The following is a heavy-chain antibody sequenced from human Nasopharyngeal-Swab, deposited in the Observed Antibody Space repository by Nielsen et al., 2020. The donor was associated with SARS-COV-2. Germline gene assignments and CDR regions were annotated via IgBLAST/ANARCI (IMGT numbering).Heavy chain of an antibody. D-gene: IGHD2-15*01. Sequence: GGSLRLSCKASGFQFTNYWITWVRQVPGKGLEWMGRIDPSDSYANYSPSLRGHVAFSVAKSINTAFLQWASLKASDTATYYCARQDTIATSDLDLWGKGTTVIVSS. CDR3: ARQDTIATSDLDL. CDR1: GFQFTNYW. CDR2: IDPSDSYA. V-gene: IGHV5-10-1*01. J-gene: IGHJ6*04.